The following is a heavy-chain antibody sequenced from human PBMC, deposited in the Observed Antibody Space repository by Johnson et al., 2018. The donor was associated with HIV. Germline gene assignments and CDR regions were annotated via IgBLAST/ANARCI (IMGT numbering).Heavy chain of an antibody. CDR1: GFTLSTYG. Sequence: VQLVESGGGLVQPGGSLRLSCAASGFTLSTYGMHWVRQAPGKGLVWVSRINSDGSSTTYADSVKGRFTISRDNAKNTLYLQMNSLRAEDTAVYYCPRETNSAMAGDAFDIWGQGTMVTVSS. J-gene: IGHJ3*02. CDR3: PRETNSAMAGDAFDI. D-gene: IGHD5-18*01. CDR2: INSDGSST. V-gene: IGHV3-74*01.